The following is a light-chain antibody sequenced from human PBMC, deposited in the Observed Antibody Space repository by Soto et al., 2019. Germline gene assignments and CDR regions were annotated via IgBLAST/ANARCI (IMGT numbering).Light chain of an antibody. J-gene: IGKJ5*01. CDR1: QRISRW. V-gene: IGKV1-5*01. CDR3: QQSYSTPWT. CDR2: DAS. Sequence: DIQMTQSPSTLSASVGDRVTITCRASQRISRWLAWYQQKPGKAPSLLIYDASSLERGVPSRFSGSGSGTDFTLTISSLQPEDFATYYCQQSYSTPWTFGQGTRLEIK.